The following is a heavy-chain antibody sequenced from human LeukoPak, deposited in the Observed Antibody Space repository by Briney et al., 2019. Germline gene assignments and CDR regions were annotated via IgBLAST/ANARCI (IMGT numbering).Heavy chain of an antibody. CDR3: ARSDHFEVAAKRDWYFDL. D-gene: IGHD2-15*01. V-gene: IGHV1-46*01. CDR1: VYTFTSYY. J-gene: IGHJ2*01. CDR2: INPSGGST. Sequence: ASVKVSSKASVYTFTSYYMHCVRQGPGQGLEWMGIINPSGGSTRYAQKFQGRVTMTRDMSTSTVYMELSSLRSEDTAVYYCARSDHFEVAAKRDWYFDLWGRGTLVTVSS.